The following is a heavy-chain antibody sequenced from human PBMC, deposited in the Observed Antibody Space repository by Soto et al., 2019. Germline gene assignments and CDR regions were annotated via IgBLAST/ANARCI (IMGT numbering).Heavy chain of an antibody. Sequence: QVQLQESGPGLVKPSQTLSLTCTVSGGSINSGGYCWSWIRQHPGKGLEWIGYIYYSGSTYYNPALKIRVTIPVDTSKTQFSLKLSSLTAADTAVYYCAREPSIWGPGTLVTVSS. CDR3: AREPSI. CDR1: GGSINSGGYC. V-gene: IGHV4-31*03. J-gene: IGHJ4*02. CDR2: IYYSGST.